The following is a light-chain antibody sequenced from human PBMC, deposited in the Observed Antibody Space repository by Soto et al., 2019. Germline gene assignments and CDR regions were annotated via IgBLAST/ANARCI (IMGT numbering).Light chain of an antibody. V-gene: IGLV1-51*01. CDR2: DNN. Sequence: QSVLTQPPSVSAAPGQTVTISCSGSSSNIGNNYVSWYQQLPGTAPKLLIYDNNKRPSGIPDRFSGSKSGTSATLGITGLQTGDEADYYCGTWDSSLSAEVVFGGGTQLTVL. CDR1: SSNIGNNY. J-gene: IGLJ2*01. CDR3: GTWDSSLSAEVV.